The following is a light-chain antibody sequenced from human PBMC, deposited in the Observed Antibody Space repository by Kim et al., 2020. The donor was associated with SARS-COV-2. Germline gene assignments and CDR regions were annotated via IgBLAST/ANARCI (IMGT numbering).Light chain of an antibody. CDR2: GAS. Sequence: SPGESASLSCMATHRVGRIYLAWYQQQPGQAPRLLIYGASSRATGIPDSFSGSASGTDFTLTISRLEPEDFAVYYCQQYGNSLYTFGQGTKLEI. CDR3: QQYGNSLYT. V-gene: IGKV3-20*01. CDR1: HRVGRIY. J-gene: IGKJ2*01.